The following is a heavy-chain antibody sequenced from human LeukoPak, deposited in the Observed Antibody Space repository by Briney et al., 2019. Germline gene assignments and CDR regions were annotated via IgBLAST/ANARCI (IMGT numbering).Heavy chain of an antibody. CDR3: ARGPGSSWYSDY. Sequence: GGSLRLSCAASGFTFSSYWMHWVRQAPGKGLEWVSIIYSGDDTYYADSVKGRFTISRDNSKNTLYLQMNSLRAEDTAVYYCARGPGSSWYSDYWGQGTLVTVSS. J-gene: IGHJ4*02. D-gene: IGHD6-13*01. V-gene: IGHV3-66*02. CDR1: GFTFSSYW. CDR2: IYSGDDT.